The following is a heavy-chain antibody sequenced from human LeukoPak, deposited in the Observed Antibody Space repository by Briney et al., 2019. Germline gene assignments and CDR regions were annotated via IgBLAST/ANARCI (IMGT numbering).Heavy chain of an antibody. J-gene: IGHJ4*02. CDR1: GFTFSSYV. Sequence: AGSLRLSCSASGFTFSSYVVNWVRQAPGKGLEYISSITSNGGTTYYTDSVKGRFTISRDNSKNTLYLQMSSRRAEDTAVYYCVRSHDIVGATYFDCWGEGTLVTVSS. CDR2: ITSNGGTT. CDR3: VRSHDIVGATYFDC. D-gene: IGHD1-26*01. V-gene: IGHV3-64D*09.